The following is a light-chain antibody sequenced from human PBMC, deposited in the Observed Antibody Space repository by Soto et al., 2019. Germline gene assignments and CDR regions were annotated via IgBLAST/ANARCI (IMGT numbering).Light chain of an antibody. V-gene: IGKV1-39*01. J-gene: IGKJ1*01. Sequence: DIQMIQSPSSLSASVGDRVTITCRASQSISTYLNWYHQKPGQAPKLLIFAAYSLQSGVPSRFSGSGSGTDFTLTISSLQPEDFATYYCQQSYSSPRTFGQGTKVEIK. CDR3: QQSYSSPRT. CDR1: QSISTY. CDR2: AAY.